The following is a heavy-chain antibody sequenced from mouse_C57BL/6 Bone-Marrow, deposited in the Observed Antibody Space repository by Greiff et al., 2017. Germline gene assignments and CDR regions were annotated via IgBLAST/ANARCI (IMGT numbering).Heavy chain of an antibody. V-gene: IGHV1-63*01. CDR1: GYTFTNYW. J-gene: IGHJ2*01. Sequence: VQVVESGAELVRPGTSVKMSCKASGYTFTNYWIGWAKQRPGHGLEWIGDIYPGGGYTNYNEKFKGKATLTADKSSSTAYMQFSSLTSEDSAIYYCARSRGSHFDYWGQGTTLTVSS. D-gene: IGHD3-1*01. CDR2: IYPGGGYT. CDR3: ARSRGSHFDY.